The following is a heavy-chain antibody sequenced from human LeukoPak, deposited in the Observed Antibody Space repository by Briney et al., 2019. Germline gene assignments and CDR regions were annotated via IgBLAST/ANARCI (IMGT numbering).Heavy chain of an antibody. Sequence: GGSLRLSCATSGFTFSSYWMSWVRQAPGKGLKWVANIKQDGSERNYVDSVKGRFTISRDNAKNSLYLQMNSLRAEDTAVYYCAKVPDYYGSGRYHWGQGTLVTVSS. D-gene: IGHD3-10*01. CDR2: IKQDGSER. CDR3: AKVPDYYGSGRYH. V-gene: IGHV3-7*01. CDR1: GFTFSSYW. J-gene: IGHJ4*02.